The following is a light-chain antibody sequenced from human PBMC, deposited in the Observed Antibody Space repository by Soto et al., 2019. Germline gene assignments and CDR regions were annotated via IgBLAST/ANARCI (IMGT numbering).Light chain of an antibody. Sequence: EILMTQSPDTLSVSPGERATLSCWASQSVSSNLAWYQQKPGQAPRLLIYGASTRATGIPDRFSGSGSGTDFTLTISSLETEDFAVYYCQQRSNWHTITFGQGTRLEIK. V-gene: IGKV3D-11*02. CDR3: QQRSNWHTIT. J-gene: IGKJ5*01. CDR1: QSVSSN. CDR2: GAS.